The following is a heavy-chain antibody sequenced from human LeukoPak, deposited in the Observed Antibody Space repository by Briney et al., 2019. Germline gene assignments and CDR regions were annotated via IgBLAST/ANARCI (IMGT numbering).Heavy chain of an antibody. CDR1: GFTSSGDW. CDR2: SKNDGSST. Sequence: GGSLRLSCAVSGFTSSGDWMHWVRQAPGKGLVWVSRSKNDGSSTSYADSVKGRFTISRDNAKNTLYLQMNSLRAEDTAVYYCARELPRIGGQTDASDIWGQGTMVTVS. D-gene: IGHD3-16*01. CDR3: ARELPRIGGQTDASDI. J-gene: IGHJ3*02. V-gene: IGHV3-74*01.